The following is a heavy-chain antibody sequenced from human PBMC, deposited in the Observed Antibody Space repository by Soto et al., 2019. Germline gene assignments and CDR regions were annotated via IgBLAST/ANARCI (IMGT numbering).Heavy chain of an antibody. CDR1: GGSISSGGYY. V-gene: IGHV4-31*03. Sequence: PSETLSLTCTVSGGSISSGGYYWSWIRQHPGKGLEWIGYIYYSGSTYHNPSLKSRVTISVDTSKNQFSLKLSSVTAADTAVYYCARVWGGAFDIWGQGTMVTVSS. D-gene: IGHD3-10*01. CDR2: IYYSGST. J-gene: IGHJ3*02. CDR3: ARVWGGAFDI.